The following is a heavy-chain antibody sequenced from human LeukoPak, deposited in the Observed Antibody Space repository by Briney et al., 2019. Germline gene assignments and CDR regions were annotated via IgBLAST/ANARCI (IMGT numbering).Heavy chain of an antibody. D-gene: IGHD6-13*01. CDR1: GGSFSGYY. J-gene: IGHJ4*02. CDR3: ARGSSWYDYFDY. CDR2: INHSGST. V-gene: IGHV4-34*01. Sequence: PSETLSLTCAVYGGSFSGYYWSWIRQLPGKGLEWIGEINHSGSTNYNPSLKSRVTISVDTSKNQFSLKLSSVTAADTAVYYCARGSSWYDYFDYWGQGTLVTVSS.